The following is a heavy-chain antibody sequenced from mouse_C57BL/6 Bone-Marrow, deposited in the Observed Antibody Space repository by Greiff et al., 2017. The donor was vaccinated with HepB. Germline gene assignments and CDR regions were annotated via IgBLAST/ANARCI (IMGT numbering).Heavy chain of an antibody. CDR1: GFTFSSYA. CDR2: ISDGGSYT. J-gene: IGHJ3*01. Sequence: EVQGVESGGGLVKPGGSLKLSCAASGFTFSSYAMSWVRQTPEKRLEWVATISDGGSYTYYPDNVKGRFTISRDNAKNNLYLQMSHLKSEDTAMYYCAISGAYWGQGTLVTVSA. V-gene: IGHV5-4*01. CDR3: AISGAY.